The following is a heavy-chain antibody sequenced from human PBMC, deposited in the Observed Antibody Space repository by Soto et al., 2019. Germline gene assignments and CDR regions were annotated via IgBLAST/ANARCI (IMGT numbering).Heavy chain of an antibody. CDR3: ANTNGDYSSSWYYFDY. CDR2: IIPIFGTA. J-gene: IGHJ4*02. Sequence: ASVKVSCKASGGTFSSYAISWVRQAPGQGLEWMGGIIPIFGTANYAQKFQGRVTITADESTSKAYMELSSLRSEDTAVYYCANTNGDYSSSWYYFDYWGQGTLVTVSS. CDR1: GGTFSSYA. V-gene: IGHV1-69*13. D-gene: IGHD6-13*01.